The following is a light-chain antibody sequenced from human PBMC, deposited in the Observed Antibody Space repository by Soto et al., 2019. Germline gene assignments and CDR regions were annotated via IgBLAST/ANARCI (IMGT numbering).Light chain of an antibody. Sequence: DIQMTQSPSTLSASLGDRVTITCRASQSISSWLAWYQQKAGKAPNLLIYDASNLESGVPSRFSGSGSGTEFTLTISSLQPDDFATYYCQQYSSFPLTFGGGTKVDIK. CDR2: DAS. V-gene: IGKV1-5*01. CDR1: QSISSW. CDR3: QQYSSFPLT. J-gene: IGKJ4*01.